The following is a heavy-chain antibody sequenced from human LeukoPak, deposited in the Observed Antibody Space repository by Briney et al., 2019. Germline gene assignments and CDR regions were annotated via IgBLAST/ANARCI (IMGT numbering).Heavy chain of an antibody. V-gene: IGHV3-15*01. CDR2: IKSKTDGGTT. Sequence: GGSLRLSCAASGFTFSNAWMSWVRQAPGKGLEWVGRIKSKTDGGTTDYAAPVKGRFTISRDDSKNTLYLQMNSLKTEDTAVYYCTTPFWPYYYYYGMDVWGQGTTVTVSS. CDR3: TTPFWPYYYYYGMDV. CDR1: GFTFSNAW. J-gene: IGHJ6*02.